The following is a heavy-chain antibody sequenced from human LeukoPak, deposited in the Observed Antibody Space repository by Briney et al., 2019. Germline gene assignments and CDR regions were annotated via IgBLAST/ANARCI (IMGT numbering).Heavy chain of an antibody. Sequence: PSETLSLTCAVYGGSFSGYYWSWIRQPPGKGLEWIGEINHSGSTNYNPSLKSRVTISVDTSKNQFSLKLSSVTAADTAVYYCARTVLRYFDWLSLGGFFDYWGQGTLVTVSS. CDR1: GGSFSGYY. J-gene: IGHJ4*02. CDR3: ARTVLRYFDWLSLGGFFDY. CDR2: INHSGST. V-gene: IGHV4-34*01. D-gene: IGHD3-9*01.